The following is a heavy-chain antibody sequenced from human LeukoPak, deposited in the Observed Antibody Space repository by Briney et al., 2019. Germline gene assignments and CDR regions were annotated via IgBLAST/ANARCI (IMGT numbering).Heavy chain of an antibody. D-gene: IGHD6-19*01. V-gene: IGHV3-30*04. Sequence: GRSLILSCAASGFTFSSYAMHRVRQAPGKGLEWVGMISYDGSNKYYADSVKGRFPIFRDNSKNTVYLQMNGLRAEDTAVYYCAKGFSSGWPPLLHYWGQGTLVTVSS. J-gene: IGHJ4*02. CDR1: GFTFSSYA. CDR3: AKGFSSGWPPLLHY. CDR2: ISYDGSNK.